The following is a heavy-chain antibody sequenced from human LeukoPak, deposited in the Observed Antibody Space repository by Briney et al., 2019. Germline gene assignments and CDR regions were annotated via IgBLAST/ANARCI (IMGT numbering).Heavy chain of an antibody. Sequence: GGSLRLSCAASGFTFSSYEMNWVRQAPGKGLEWVSYISSSGNTIYYADSVKGRFTISRDNVKNSLYLQMNSLRAEDTAVYYCAYRHFDYWGQGTLVTVSS. J-gene: IGHJ4*02. V-gene: IGHV3-48*03. CDR3: AYRHFDY. CDR2: ISSSGNTI. CDR1: GFTFSSYE.